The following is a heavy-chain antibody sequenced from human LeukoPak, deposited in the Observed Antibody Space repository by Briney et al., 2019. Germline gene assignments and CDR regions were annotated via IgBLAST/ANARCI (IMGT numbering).Heavy chain of an antibody. CDR3: ARWDRIVVVPTANWFDP. V-gene: IGHV1-2*02. D-gene: IGHD2-2*01. J-gene: IGHJ5*02. CDR2: INPNSGGT. CDR1: GYTFTGYY. Sequence: ASVKVSCKASGYTFTGYYMHWVRQAPGQGLEWMRWINPNSGGTNYAQKFQGRVTMTRDTSISTAYMELSRLRSDDTAVYYCARWDRIVVVPTANWFDPWGQGTLVTVSS.